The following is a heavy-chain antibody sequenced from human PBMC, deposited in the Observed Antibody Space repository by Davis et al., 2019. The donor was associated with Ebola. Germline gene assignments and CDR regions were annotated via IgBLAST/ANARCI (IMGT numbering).Heavy chain of an antibody. CDR3: ARDRYDFWSGYYPAYYYYYGMDV. CDR2: IKQDGSEK. Sequence: GESLKISCAASGFTFSSYWMCWVRQAPGKGLEWVANIKQDGSEKYYVDSVKGRFTISRDNAKNSLYLQMNSLRAEDTAVYYCARDRYDFWSGYYPAYYYYYGMDVWGQGTTVTVSS. V-gene: IGHV3-7*01. J-gene: IGHJ6*02. D-gene: IGHD3-3*01. CDR1: GFTFSSYW.